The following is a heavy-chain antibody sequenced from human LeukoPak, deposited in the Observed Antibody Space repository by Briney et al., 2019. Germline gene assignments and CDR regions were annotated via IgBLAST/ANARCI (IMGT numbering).Heavy chain of an antibody. V-gene: IGHV4-34*01. CDR1: GGSFSGYY. CDR2: INHSGST. Sequence: PSETLSLTCAVYGGSFSGYYWSWIRQAPGKGLEWIGEINHSGSTNYNPSLKSRVTISVDTSKNQFSLKLSSVTAADTAVYYCARDGYYDFWSGYYNRWFDPWGQGTLVIVSS. D-gene: IGHD3-3*01. J-gene: IGHJ5*02. CDR3: ARDGYYDFWSGYYNRWFDP.